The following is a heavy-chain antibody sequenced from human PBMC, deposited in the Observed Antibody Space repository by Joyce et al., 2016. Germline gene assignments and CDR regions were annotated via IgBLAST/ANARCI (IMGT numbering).Heavy chain of an antibody. CDR1: GFSFSRYT. Sequence: QEQLVESGGGVVQPGRSLRLSCAASGFSFSRYTMYWVRQAPGKGLEWVAVMSHDEDNKYYADSLKGRFTISRDNSKDTLYLQMNSLRIEDTAVYYCAREYTGYDYLGNYFYGLDVWGKGTTVIVSS. CDR2: MSHDEDNK. D-gene: IGHD5-12*01. CDR3: AREYTGYDYLGNYFYGLDV. V-gene: IGHV3-30-3*01. J-gene: IGHJ6*04.